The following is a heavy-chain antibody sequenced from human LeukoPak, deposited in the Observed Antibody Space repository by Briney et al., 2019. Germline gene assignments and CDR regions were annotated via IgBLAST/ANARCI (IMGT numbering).Heavy chain of an antibody. J-gene: IGHJ5*02. V-gene: IGHV4-34*01. CDR2: INHSGST. Sequence: SETLSLTCAVYGGSFSGYYWSWIRQPPGKGLEWIGEINHSGSTNYNPSLKSRVTISVDTSKNQFSLKLSSVTAADTAVYYCARGHGFWSGYYSNRGPGKGWFDPWGQGTLVTVSS. CDR1: GGSFSGYY. D-gene: IGHD3-3*01. CDR3: ARGHGFWSGYYSNRGPGKGWFDP.